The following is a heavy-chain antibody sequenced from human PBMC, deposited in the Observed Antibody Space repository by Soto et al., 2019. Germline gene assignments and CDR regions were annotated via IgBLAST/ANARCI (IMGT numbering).Heavy chain of an antibody. J-gene: IGHJ5*02. CDR2: ISGSGGST. CDR3: AKDLVAYCSGGSCYFNPWFDP. Sequence: GGSLRLSCAASGFTFSSYAMSWVRQAPGKGLEWVSAISGSGGSTYYADSVKGRFTISRDNSKNTLYLQMNSLRAEDTAVYYCAKDLVAYCSGGSCYFNPWFDPWGQGTLVTVSS. V-gene: IGHV3-23*01. CDR1: GFTFSSYA. D-gene: IGHD2-15*01.